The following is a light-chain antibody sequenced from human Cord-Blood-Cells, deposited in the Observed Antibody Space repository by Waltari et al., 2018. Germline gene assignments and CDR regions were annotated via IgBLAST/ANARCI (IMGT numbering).Light chain of an antibody. CDR1: QSVSSN. Sequence: EIVMTQSPAPLSVSPGERATLACRASQSVSSNFAWYQQKPGQAPRLLIYGASTRATGIPARFSGSGSGTEFTLTISSLQSEDFAVYYCHQYNNWPPYTFGQGTKLEIK. CDR2: GAS. J-gene: IGKJ2*01. V-gene: IGKV3-15*01. CDR3: HQYNNWPPYT.